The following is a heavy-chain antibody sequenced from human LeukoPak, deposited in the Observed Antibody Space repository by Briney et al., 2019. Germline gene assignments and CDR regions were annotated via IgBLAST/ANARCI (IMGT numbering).Heavy chain of an antibody. Sequence: SETLSLTCAVYGGSFSGYYWSWIRQPPGKGLEWIGEINHSGSTNYNPSLGSRVTISVDTSKHQFSLRLSSVTAADTAVYYCARHGDFVSGNSDTVYYYYYMDVWGKGTTVTISS. D-gene: IGHD3-10*01. CDR2: INHSGST. V-gene: IGHV4-34*01. J-gene: IGHJ6*03. CDR3: ARHGDFVSGNSDTVYYYYYMDV. CDR1: GGSFSGYY.